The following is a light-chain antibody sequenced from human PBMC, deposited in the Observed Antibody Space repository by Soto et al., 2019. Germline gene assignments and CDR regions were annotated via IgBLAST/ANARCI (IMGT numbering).Light chain of an antibody. CDR2: DTS. CDR3: QQYNSYPLT. V-gene: IGKV1-5*01. J-gene: IGKJ4*01. CDR1: QRLSSW. Sequence: DIPMTQSPAILSASVGDRAIITCRASQRLSSWLAWYQQKPGQAPKLLIFDTSSLASGVPSRFSGSGSGTEFTLTISSLQPDDFATYYCQQYNSYPLTFGGGTKVDIK.